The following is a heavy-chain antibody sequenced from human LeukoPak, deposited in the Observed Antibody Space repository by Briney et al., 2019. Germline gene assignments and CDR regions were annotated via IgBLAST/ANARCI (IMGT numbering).Heavy chain of an antibody. CDR2: IYYSGST. Sequence: PSETLSLTCTVSGGSISSYYWSWIRQPPGKGLEWIGYIYYSGSTNYNPSLKSRVTISVDTSKNQFSLKPSSVTAADTAVYYCARRVYGRGWFDPWGQGTLVTVSS. D-gene: IGHD3/OR15-3a*01. J-gene: IGHJ5*02. CDR3: ARRVYGRGWFDP. CDR1: GGSISSYY. V-gene: IGHV4-59*01.